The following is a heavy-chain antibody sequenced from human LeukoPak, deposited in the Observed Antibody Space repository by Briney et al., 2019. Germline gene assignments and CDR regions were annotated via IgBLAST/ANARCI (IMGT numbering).Heavy chain of an antibody. D-gene: IGHD3-10*01. CDR3: ARDSPQGWFGEVDY. V-gene: IGHV3-21*01. CDR2: ISSSSYYI. Sequence: GGSLRLSCAASGFTFSSYNMNWVRQAPGKGLEWVSSISSSSYYIYYADSEKGRFTISRDNAKNSLYLQMNSLRAEDTAVYYCARDSPQGWFGEVDYWGQGTLVTVSS. J-gene: IGHJ4*02. CDR1: GFTFSSYN.